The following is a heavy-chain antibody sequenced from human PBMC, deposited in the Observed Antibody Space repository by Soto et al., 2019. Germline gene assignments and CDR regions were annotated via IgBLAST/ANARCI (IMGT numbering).Heavy chain of an antibody. CDR3: AHVGGLEQWLYRLDH. J-gene: IGHJ4*02. CDR1: GFSRTTTGVG. V-gene: IGHV2-5*02. CDR2: IYWDDNK. D-gene: IGHD6-19*01. Sequence: QITLKESGPSLVKPTQTLTLTCTFSGFSRTTTGVGVVWIRQPPGKALEWLALIYWDDNKHYSPSLRSRLTVTKDTPKNQVVLTLTNVDPGNTGTYFGAHVGGLEQWLYRLDHWGQGTLVTVSS.